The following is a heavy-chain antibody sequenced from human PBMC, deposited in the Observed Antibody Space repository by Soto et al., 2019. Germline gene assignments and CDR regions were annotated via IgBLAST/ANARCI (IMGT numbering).Heavy chain of an antibody. J-gene: IGHJ4*02. CDR2: IYNSGST. CDR3: ARDQGIAVAVFDY. CDR1: GGSFTGFY. V-gene: IGHV4-34*01. Sequence: SETLSLTCAVHGGSFTGFYWDWVRQPPGKGLEWIGDIYNSGSTNYNPSLKSRVTISVDTSKNQISLKLNSVTAADTAVYYCARDQGIAVAVFDYWGQGTLVTVSS. D-gene: IGHD6-19*01.